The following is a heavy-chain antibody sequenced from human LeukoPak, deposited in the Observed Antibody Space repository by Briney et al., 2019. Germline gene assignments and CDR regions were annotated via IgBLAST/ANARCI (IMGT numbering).Heavy chain of an antibody. Sequence: GGSLRLSCAASGFTFSSYSMNWVRQAPGKGLEWVSSISSSSSYIYNADSVKGRFTISRDNAKNSLYLQMNSLRAEDTAVYYCARDGVVAAQSHYYYGMDVWGQGTTVTVSS. CDR1: GFTFSSYS. CDR3: ARDGVVAAQSHYYYGMDV. CDR2: ISSSSSYI. D-gene: IGHD2-15*01. J-gene: IGHJ6*02. V-gene: IGHV3-21*01.